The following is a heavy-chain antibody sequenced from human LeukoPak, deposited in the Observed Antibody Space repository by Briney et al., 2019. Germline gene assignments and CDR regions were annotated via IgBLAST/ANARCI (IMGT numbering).Heavy chain of an antibody. CDR3: ASGEEQWLVFDFDY. J-gene: IGHJ4*02. CDR2: IYTSGST. CDR1: NDSISSGRYY. D-gene: IGHD6-19*01. Sequence: SETLSLTCSVSNDSISSGRYYWIWIRQPAGKGLEWIGRIYTSGSTNYNPSLKSRVIISVDTSKNQFSPKLSSVTAADTAVYYCASGEEQWLVFDFDYWGQGTLVTVSS. V-gene: IGHV4-61*02.